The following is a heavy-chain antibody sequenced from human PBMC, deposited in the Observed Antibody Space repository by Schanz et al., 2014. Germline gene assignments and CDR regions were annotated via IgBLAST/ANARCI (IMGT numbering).Heavy chain of an antibody. J-gene: IGHJ3*01. D-gene: IGHD2-8*01. V-gene: IGHV3-33*01. CDR2: ISYDGSSK. CDR1: GFTFSKYG. Sequence: QVQLVESGGGVVQPGRSLRLSCAASGFTFSKYGVHWVRQAPGKGLEWVALISYDGSSKNHADSVQGRFTISRDNSKNALYLQMESRRAEDPGVYLCARDYESALYSPRHDAFDVWGQGTVVTVSS. CDR3: ARDYESALYSPRHDAFDV.